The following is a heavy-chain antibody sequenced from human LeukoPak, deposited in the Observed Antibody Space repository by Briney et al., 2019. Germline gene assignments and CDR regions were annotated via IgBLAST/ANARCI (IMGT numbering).Heavy chain of an antibody. Sequence: PGGSLRLSCGTSGFTFSSIWMSWVRQAPGKGLEWVANIKHDGSETNYVDSVKGRFTISRDNAKNSLHLQMNSLRVEDTAVYYCAKNGGPHGMDVWGQGTTVTVSS. CDR2: IKHDGSET. CDR3: AKNGGPHGMDV. CDR1: GFTFSSIW. V-gene: IGHV3-7*02. D-gene: IGHD3-16*01. J-gene: IGHJ6*02.